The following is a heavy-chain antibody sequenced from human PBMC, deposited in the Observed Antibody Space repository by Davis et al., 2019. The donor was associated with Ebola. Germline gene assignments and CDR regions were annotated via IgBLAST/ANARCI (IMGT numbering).Heavy chain of an antibody. J-gene: IGHJ4*02. D-gene: IGHD2-2*01. CDR3: VRAAFYSSKWYLDY. V-gene: IGHV3-72*01. CDR2: SRNKAKSYTT. Sequence: GGSLRLSCAASGFTFSDHYMDWVRQTPGKGLEWVGRSRNKAKSYTTEYAASVKGRFTISRDDSSNSVHLQMNSLKTDDTAVYYCVRAAFYSSKWYLDYWAQATLVTVSS. CDR1: GFTFSDHY.